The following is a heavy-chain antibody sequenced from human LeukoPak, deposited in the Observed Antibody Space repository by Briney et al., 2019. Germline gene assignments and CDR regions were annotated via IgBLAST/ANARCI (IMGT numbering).Heavy chain of an antibody. J-gene: IGHJ4*02. CDR3: AKVTTLDTAMVTEDY. CDR1: GFTFDDYA. V-gene: IGHV3-23*01. Sequence: GGSLRLSCAASGFTFDDYALHWVRQTPGKGLEWVSAISGSGGSTYYADSVKGRFTISRDNSKNTLYLQMNSLRAEDTAVYYCAKVTTLDTAMVTEDYWGQGTLVTVSS. CDR2: ISGSGGST. D-gene: IGHD5-18*01.